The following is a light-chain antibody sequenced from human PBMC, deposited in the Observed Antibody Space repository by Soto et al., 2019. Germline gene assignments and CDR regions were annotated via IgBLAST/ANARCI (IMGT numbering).Light chain of an antibody. V-gene: IGKV1-5*01. CDR1: QSISSR. Sequence: DIQMTQSPSTPSAFLGDRVTITCRASQSISSRLAWYQQKPGKAPKFLIYDASSLESGVPSRFSGSGSGTQFTLTISGLQADDSATYYCQQFNSYPLTVGGGTKVDSK. CDR2: DAS. J-gene: IGKJ4*01. CDR3: QQFNSYPLT.